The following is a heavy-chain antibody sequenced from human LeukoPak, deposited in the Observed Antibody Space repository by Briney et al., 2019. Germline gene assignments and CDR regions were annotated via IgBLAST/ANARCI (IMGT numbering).Heavy chain of an antibody. CDR1: GYTFTSYG. CDR3: ARDWSYQLSRDYYYMDV. V-gene: IGHV1-18*01. CDR2: ISAYSGNT. J-gene: IGHJ6*03. D-gene: IGHD2-2*01. Sequence: ASVKVSCKASGYTFTSYGISWVRQAPGQGLEWTGWISAYSGNTNYAQKLQGRVTMATDTSTSTAYMELRSLRSDDTAVYFCARDWSYQLSRDYYYMDVWGKGTTVTVSS.